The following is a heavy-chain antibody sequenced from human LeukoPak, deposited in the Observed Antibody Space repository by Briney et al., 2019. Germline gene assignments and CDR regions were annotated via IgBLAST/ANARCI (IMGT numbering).Heavy chain of an antibody. V-gene: IGHV4-34*01. CDR2: INHSGST. Sequence: SETLSLTCAVYGGSFSGYYWSWIRQPTGKGLEWIGEINHSGSTNYNPSLKSRVTISVDTSKNQFSLKLSSVTAADTAVYYCARGEVYYGSGSHNYWGQGTLVTVSS. J-gene: IGHJ4*02. CDR1: GGSFSGYY. CDR3: ARGEVYYGSGSHNY. D-gene: IGHD3-10*01.